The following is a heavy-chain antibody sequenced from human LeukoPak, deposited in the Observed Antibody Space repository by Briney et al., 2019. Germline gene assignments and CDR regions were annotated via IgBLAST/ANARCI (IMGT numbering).Heavy chain of an antibody. V-gene: IGHV3-11*04. CDR2: ISSSGSTI. CDR3: ARDFSTVTNNWFDP. CDR1: GFTFSDYY. J-gene: IGHJ5*02. Sequence: GGSPRLSCAASGFTFSDYYMSWIRQAPGKGLEWVSYISSSGSTIYYADSVKGRFTISRDNAKNSLYLQMNSLRAEDTAVYYCARDFSTVTNNWFDPWGQGTLVTVSS. D-gene: IGHD4-11*01.